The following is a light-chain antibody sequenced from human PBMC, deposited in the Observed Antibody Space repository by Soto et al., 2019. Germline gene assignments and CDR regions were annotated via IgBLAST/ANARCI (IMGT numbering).Light chain of an antibody. J-gene: IGLJ2*01. CDR3: QSYDSSLSGSNV. V-gene: IGLV1-40*01. CDR2: GNS. CDR1: SSNIGAGYD. Sequence: QAVVTQPPSVSGAPGQRVTISCTGSSSNIGAGYDVHWYQQLPGTAPKRLIYGNSNRPSGVPDRFSGSKSGTSASLAITGLQAEDEADYYCQSYDSSLSGSNVFGGGTKLTVL.